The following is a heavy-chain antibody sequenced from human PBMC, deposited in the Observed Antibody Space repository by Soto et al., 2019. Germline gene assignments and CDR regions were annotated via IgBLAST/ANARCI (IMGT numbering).Heavy chain of an antibody. D-gene: IGHD2-15*01. V-gene: IGHV3-74*01. CDR2: INSDGSST. CDR1: GFTFSSYW. CDR3: ARAHARAFTLFY. Sequence: EVQLVESGGGLVQPGGSLRLSCAASGFTFSSYWMHWVRQAPGKGLVWVSRINSDGSSTSYGDSVKGRFTISRDNAKNTLYLQMNSLRAEVTAVYYCARAHARAFTLFYWGQGTLVTVSS. J-gene: IGHJ4*02.